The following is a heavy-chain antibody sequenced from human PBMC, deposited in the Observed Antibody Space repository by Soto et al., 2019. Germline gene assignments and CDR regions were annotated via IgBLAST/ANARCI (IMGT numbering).Heavy chain of an antibody. CDR3: AGSYVWGSYRYLEVDY. V-gene: IGHV4-59*01. D-gene: IGHD3-16*02. Sequence: PSETLSLTCTVSGGSISSYYWSWIRQPPGKGLEWIGYIYYSGSTNYNPSIKSRVTISVDTSKNQFSLKLSSVTAADTAVYYCAGSYVWGSYRYLEVDYWGQGTLVTV. CDR2: IYYSGST. CDR1: GGSISSYY. J-gene: IGHJ4*02.